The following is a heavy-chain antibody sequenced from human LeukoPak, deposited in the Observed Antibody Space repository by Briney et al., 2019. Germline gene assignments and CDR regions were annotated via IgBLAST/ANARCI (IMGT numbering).Heavy chain of an antibody. V-gene: IGHV1-18*01. CDR2: ISAYNGNT. D-gene: IGHD3-22*01. Sequence: GASVKVSCKASGYTFTSYGISWVRQAPGQGLEWMGWISAYNGNTNYAQKLQGRVTMTTDTSTSTAYMEPRSLRSDDTAVYYCARDSESWYDSSGRLFDYWGQGTLVTVSS. CDR1: GYTFTSYG. J-gene: IGHJ4*02. CDR3: ARDSESWYDSSGRLFDY.